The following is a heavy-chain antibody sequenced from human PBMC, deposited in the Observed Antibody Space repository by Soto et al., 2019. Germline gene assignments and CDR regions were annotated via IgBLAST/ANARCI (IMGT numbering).Heavy chain of an antibody. J-gene: IGHJ5*02. Sequence: SQTLSLTCAISGDSISSTTAAWNWIRQSPSRGLEWLGRTYYRSEWYNDYAEAVKSRITISPDTSKNHFPLQLNSVTPEDSAVYYCVRDINSFDPWGQGTLVTVSS. CDR3: VRDINSFDP. V-gene: IGHV6-1*01. CDR2: TYYRSEWYN. CDR1: GDSISSTTAA.